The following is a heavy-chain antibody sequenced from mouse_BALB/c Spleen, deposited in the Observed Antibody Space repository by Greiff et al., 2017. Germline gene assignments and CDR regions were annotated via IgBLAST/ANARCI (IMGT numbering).Heavy chain of an antibody. D-gene: IGHD2-4*01. CDR2: IYPGDGDT. J-gene: IGHJ1*01. CDR3: ASGGMITTGDWYFDV. CDR1: GYTFTSYW. Sequence: QVQLQQSGAELARPGASVKLSCKASGYTFTSYWMQWVKQRPGQGLEWIGAIYPGDGDTRYTQKFKGKATLTADKSSSTDYMQLSSLASEDSAVYYCASGGMITTGDWYFDVWGAGTTVTVSS. V-gene: IGHV1-87*01.